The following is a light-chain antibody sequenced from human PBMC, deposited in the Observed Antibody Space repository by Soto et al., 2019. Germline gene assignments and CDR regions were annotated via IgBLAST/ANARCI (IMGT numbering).Light chain of an antibody. Sequence: EIVMTQSPATLSVSPGERATLSCRASESINSNLAWYQQKPGQAPRLLIYGASTRATGITARFSGSGSGTEYTLTTNSLQSEDFAVYYCQQYNYWPSFGQGTKVDIK. CDR3: QQYNYWPS. CDR2: GAS. V-gene: IGKV3-15*01. CDR1: ESINSN. J-gene: IGKJ1*01.